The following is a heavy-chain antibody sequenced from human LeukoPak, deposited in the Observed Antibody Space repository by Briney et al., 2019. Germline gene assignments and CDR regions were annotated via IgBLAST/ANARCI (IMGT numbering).Heavy chain of an antibody. Sequence: GGSLRLSGEPSGFTFSSYERNWFRQAPGKGRDGGSYISSSGRTIYYADAVKGRFTISRDNSKTTLYLKMNSLRAEDTAVYYCAKAPNPVAITMLRGVRSWYHYMDVWGKGTTVTISS. CDR1: GFTFSSYE. J-gene: IGHJ6*03. V-gene: IGHV3-48*03. D-gene: IGHD3-10*01. CDR2: ISSSGRTI. CDR3: AKAPNPVAITMLRGVRSWYHYMDV.